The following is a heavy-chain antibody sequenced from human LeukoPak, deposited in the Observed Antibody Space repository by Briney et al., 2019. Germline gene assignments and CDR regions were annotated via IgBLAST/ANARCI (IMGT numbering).Heavy chain of an antibody. Sequence: GASVKVSCKASGYTFTGYYMHWVRQAPGQGLEWMGWINPNSGGTNYAQKFQGRVTMTRDTSTSTAYMELSRLRSDDTAVYYCARVPYYYYGMDVWGQGTTVTVSS. CDR3: ARVPYYYYGMDV. J-gene: IGHJ6*02. CDR2: INPNSGGT. CDR1: GYTFTGYY. V-gene: IGHV1-2*02.